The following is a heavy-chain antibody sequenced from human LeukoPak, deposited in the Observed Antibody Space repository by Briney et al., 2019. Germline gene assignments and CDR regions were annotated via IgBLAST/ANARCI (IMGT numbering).Heavy chain of an antibody. D-gene: IGHD6-19*01. CDR3: AKGYSSGWFLWGAFDI. CDR1: GFTFSSYS. Sequence: GGSLRLSCAASGFTFSSYSMNWVRQAPGKGLEWVSSISSSSSYIYYADSVKGRFTISRDNSKTTLYLQMNSLRAEDTALYYCAKGYSSGWFLWGAFDIWGQGTMVTVSS. V-gene: IGHV3-21*04. J-gene: IGHJ3*02. CDR2: ISSSSSYI.